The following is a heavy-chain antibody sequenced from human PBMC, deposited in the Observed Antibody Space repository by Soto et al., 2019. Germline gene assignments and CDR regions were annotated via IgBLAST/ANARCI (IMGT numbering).Heavy chain of an antibody. Sequence: PGGSLRLSCAASGFTFSNYWMHWVRQAPGKGLVWVSRINSDGSSASYADSVKGRFTISRDNAKNTLYLQMNSLRAEDTAVYYCARDTLELLYYFAYWGQGTLVTVSS. J-gene: IGHJ4*02. CDR2: INSDGSSA. CDR3: ARDTLELLYYFAY. D-gene: IGHD1-7*01. CDR1: GFTFSNYW. V-gene: IGHV3-74*01.